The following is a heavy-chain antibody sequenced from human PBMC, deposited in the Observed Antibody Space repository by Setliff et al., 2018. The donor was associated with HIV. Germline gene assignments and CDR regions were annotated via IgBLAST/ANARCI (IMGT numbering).Heavy chain of an antibody. CDR3: ARDVLGLVISVYGF. CDR2: IYHSGST. CDR1: GYSINSGYF. D-gene: IGHD3-22*01. Sequence: SETLSLTCGVSGYSINSGYFRGWIRQPPGKGLEWIGSIYHSGSTYYNPSLNDRATISLDTSKNQFSLKLNSVTAADTAVYYCARDVLGLVISVYGFWGQGIPVTVSS. J-gene: IGHJ4*02. V-gene: IGHV4-38-2*02.